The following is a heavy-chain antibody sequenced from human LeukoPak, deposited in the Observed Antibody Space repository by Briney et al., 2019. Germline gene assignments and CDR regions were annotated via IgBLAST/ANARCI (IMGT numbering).Heavy chain of an antibody. V-gene: IGHV3-21*01. D-gene: IGHD6-13*01. CDR1: GFTYSSFA. CDR3: ASDYSSSWYFDY. CDR2: ISSSSSYI. Sequence: GGSLRLSCTASGFTYSSFAMHWVRQAPGKGLEWVSSISSSSSYIYYADSVKGRFTISRDNAKNSLYLQMNSLRAEDTAVYYCASDYSSSWYFDYWGQGTLVTVSS. J-gene: IGHJ4*02.